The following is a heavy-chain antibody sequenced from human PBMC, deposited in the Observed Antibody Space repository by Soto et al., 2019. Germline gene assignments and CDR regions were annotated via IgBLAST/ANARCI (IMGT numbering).Heavy chain of an antibody. CDR1: GYTFTSYG. Sequence: ASVKVSCKASGYTFTSYGISWVRQAPGQGLEWMGWISAYNGNTNYARKLQGRVTMTTDTSTSTAYMELRSLRSDDTAVYYCARSPLLLRVERGSNWFDPWGQGNLVTVSS. J-gene: IGHJ5*02. D-gene: IGHD1-1*01. CDR3: ARSPLLLRVERGSNWFDP. V-gene: IGHV1-18*04. CDR2: ISAYNGNT.